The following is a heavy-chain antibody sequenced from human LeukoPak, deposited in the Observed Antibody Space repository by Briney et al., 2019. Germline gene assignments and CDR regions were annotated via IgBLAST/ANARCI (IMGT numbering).Heavy chain of an antibody. V-gene: IGHV1-46*03. CDR2: INPSSGST. CDR1: GYTFTSYY. J-gene: IGHJ4*02. Sequence: ASVNVSCKASGYTFTSYYMHWLRQAPGLGPEWMGIINPSSGSTRYAQKFQGRVTVTRDTSTSTVYMELSSLRSEDTAVYYCARGFSEYHDSTGYYGNFDYWGQGTLGTVSS. D-gene: IGHD3-22*01. CDR3: ARGFSEYHDSTGYYGNFDY.